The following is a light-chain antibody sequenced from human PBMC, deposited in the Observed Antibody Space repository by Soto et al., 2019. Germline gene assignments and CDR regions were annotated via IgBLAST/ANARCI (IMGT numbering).Light chain of an antibody. V-gene: IGKV3-20*01. CDR1: QTVSNTY. Sequence: EIVLTQFPGALSLSPGERVTLSCRASQTVSNTYLVWYQQKSGQAPKFLIYGASNRATGIPDRFSGSGSGTDFTLTISRLEHEDFAVYYCQQYGALPPTFGGGTKVEIK. CDR3: QQYGALPPT. CDR2: GAS. J-gene: IGKJ4*01.